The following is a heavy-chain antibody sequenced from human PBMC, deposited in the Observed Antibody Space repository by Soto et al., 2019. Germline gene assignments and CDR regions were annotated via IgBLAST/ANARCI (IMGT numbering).Heavy chain of an antibody. J-gene: IGHJ6*02. D-gene: IGHD3-9*01. Sequence: QVQLVQSGAEVKKPGASVKVSCKASGYTFTSYAMHWVRQAPGQRLEWMGWINAGNGNTKYSQKFQGRVTITRDTSASTAYMELSSLRSEDTAVYYCARVVNYDILTGYYSYYYYGMDVGGQGTTVTVSS. CDR2: INAGNGNT. CDR3: ARVVNYDILTGYYSYYYYGMDV. V-gene: IGHV1-3*01. CDR1: GYTFTSYA.